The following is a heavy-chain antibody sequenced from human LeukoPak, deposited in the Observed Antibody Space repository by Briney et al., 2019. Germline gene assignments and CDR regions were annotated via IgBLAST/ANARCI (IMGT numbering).Heavy chain of an antibody. CDR2: INPNSGGT. V-gene: IGHV1-2*02. J-gene: IGHJ4*02. Sequence: ASVKVSCKASGYSFNSQGMNWVRQAPGQGLEWMGWINPNSGGTNYAQKFQGRVTMTRDTSISTAYMELSRLRSDDTAVYYCARDRDSSSSFDYWGQGTLVTVSS. CDR1: GYSFNSQG. CDR3: ARDRDSSSSFDY. D-gene: IGHD6-6*01.